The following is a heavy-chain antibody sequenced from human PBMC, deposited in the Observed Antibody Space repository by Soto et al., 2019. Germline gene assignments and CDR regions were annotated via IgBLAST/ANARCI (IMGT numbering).Heavy chain of an antibody. J-gene: IGHJ5*02. CDR1: GGSISSGGYY. CDR3: ARGGDNWFDP. V-gene: IGHV4-31*03. CDR2: IYYSGST. D-gene: IGHD3-3*01. Sequence: SETLSLTCTVSGGSISSGGYYWSWIRQHPGKGLEWIGYIYYSGSTYYNPSLKSRVTISVDTSKNQFSLKLSSVTAADTAVYYCARGGDNWFDPWGQGTLVTVSS.